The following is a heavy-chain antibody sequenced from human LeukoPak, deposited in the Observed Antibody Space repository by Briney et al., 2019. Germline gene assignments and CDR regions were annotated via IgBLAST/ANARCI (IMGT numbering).Heavy chain of an antibody. Sequence: GGSLRLSCAASGFTFSSYAXXXVXXAPXXXXXXXSAISGSGGSTYYADSVKGRFTISRDNSKNTLYLQMNSLRAEDTAVYYCAKDNLGGSYPYFWGQGTLVTVSS. V-gene: IGHV3-23*01. CDR1: GFTFSSYA. D-gene: IGHD1-26*01. CDR3: AKDNLGGSYPYF. CDR2: ISGSGGST. J-gene: IGHJ4*02.